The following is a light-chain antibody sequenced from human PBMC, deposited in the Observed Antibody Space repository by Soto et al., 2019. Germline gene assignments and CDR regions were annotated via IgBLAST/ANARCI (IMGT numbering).Light chain of an antibody. J-gene: IGKJ1*01. CDR2: GAS. V-gene: IGKV3-20*01. Sequence: EIVLTHSPGTLSLSPGERATLSCRASQSVNSNYLEWYQQKPGQAPSLLIHGASTRATGIPDRFSGSGSGTDFTLTISRLEPEDFASYYCQQYASPPETFGQGTKVEIK. CDR3: QQYASPPET. CDR1: QSVNSNY.